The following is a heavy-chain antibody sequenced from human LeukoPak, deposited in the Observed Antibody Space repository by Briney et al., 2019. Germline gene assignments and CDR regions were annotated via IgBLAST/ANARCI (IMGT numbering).Heavy chain of an antibody. D-gene: IGHD3-3*01. V-gene: IGHV3-48*04. J-gene: IGHJ6*04. CDR3: AREETITIFGVVIPGARDV. Sequence: GGSLRLSCAASGFTFSSYSMNWVRQAPGKGLEWVSYISSSSSTIYYADSVKGRFTISRDNAKNSLYLQMNSLRAEDTAVYYCAREETITIFGVVIPGARDVWGKGTTVTVSS. CDR2: ISSSSSTI. CDR1: GFTFSSYS.